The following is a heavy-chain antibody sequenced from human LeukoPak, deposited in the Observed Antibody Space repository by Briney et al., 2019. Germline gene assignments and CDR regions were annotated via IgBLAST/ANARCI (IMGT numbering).Heavy chain of an antibody. CDR3: ARDGYCSGSSCYSTTDY. CDR2: ISSSSSTI. CDR1: GGSISSSSYY. J-gene: IGHJ4*02. D-gene: IGHD2-15*01. V-gene: IGHV3-11*04. Sequence: LSLTCTVSGGSISSSSYYWGWIRQPPGKGLEWVSYISSSSSTIYYADSVKGRFTISRDNAKNSLYLQMNSLRAEDTAVYYYARDGYCSGSSCYSTTDYWGQGTLVTVSS.